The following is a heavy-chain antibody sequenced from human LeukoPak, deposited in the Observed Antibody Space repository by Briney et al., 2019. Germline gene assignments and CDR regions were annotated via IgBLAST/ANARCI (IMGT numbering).Heavy chain of an antibody. D-gene: IGHD3-9*01. V-gene: IGHV3-48*04. CDR2: ISSCSSSACTI. CDR1: GFTFSSYA. CDR3: ARAAQSPSLRYFDWLSY. Sequence: GGSLRLSCAASGFTFSSYAMHWVRQAPGKGLEWVSYISSCSSSACTIYYVDSVKGRFTISRDNAKNSLYLQMSSLRAEDTAVYYCARAAQSPSLRYFDWLSYWGQGTLVTVSS. J-gene: IGHJ4*02.